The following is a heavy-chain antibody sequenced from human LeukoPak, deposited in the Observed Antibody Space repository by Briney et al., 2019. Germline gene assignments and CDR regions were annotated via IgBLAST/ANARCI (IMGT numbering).Heavy chain of an antibody. Sequence: PGGSLRLSCVPSGFTFSSFAMTWVRQAPGKGLEWVSSISGSGGTTYYADSIKGRFTISRDSSKNMLYLQMNRLRAEDTAVYYCARAREIDYGDYDYYYYYYMDVWGKGTTVTISS. CDR1: GFTFSSFA. D-gene: IGHD4-17*01. J-gene: IGHJ6*03. V-gene: IGHV3-23*01. CDR3: ARAREIDYGDYDYYYYYYMDV. CDR2: ISGSGGTT.